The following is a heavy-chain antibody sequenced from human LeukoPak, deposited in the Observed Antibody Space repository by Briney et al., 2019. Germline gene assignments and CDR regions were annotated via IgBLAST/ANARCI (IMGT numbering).Heavy chain of an antibody. D-gene: IGHD4-23*01. V-gene: IGHV3-30*04. CDR1: GFTFGSYA. J-gene: IGHJ4*02. CDR2: ISYDGSNK. Sequence: GVSLRLSCAASGFTFGSYAMHWVRQAPGKGLEWVAVISYDGSNKYYADSVKGRFTISRDNSKNTLYLQMNSLRAEDTAVYYCARDPLDYGGNSVLDYWGQGTLVTVSS. CDR3: ARDPLDYGGNSVLDY.